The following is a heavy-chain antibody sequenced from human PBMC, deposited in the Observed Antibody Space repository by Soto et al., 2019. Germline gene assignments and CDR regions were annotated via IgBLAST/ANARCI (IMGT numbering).Heavy chain of an antibody. CDR1: GYTFTDYY. V-gene: IGHV1-2*04. CDR3: ARERQDSSGWYDY. CDR2: INPNSGGT. J-gene: IGHJ4*02. D-gene: IGHD6-19*01. Sequence: QVQLVQSGAEVKKPGASVKVSCKASGYTFTDYYMHWVRQAPGQGLGWMGWINPNSGGTNYEQKFQGWVTMTRDTATNTAYLELSRLRSDDTAESYCARERQDSSGWYDYWGQGTLVTVSS.